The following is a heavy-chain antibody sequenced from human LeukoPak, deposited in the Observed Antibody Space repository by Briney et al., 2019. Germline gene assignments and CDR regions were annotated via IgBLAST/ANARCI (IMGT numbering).Heavy chain of an antibody. D-gene: IGHD2-2*01. Sequence: GASLKVSCKASGYTLTGYYMHWVRQAPGQGLEWMGWINPNSGGTNFAEKFQGRVTMTRETSISTAYMELSRLRSDDTAVYYCARDIIVVVPTVVDYWGQGTLVTVSS. CDR2: INPNSGGT. CDR3: ARDIIVVVPTVVDY. V-gene: IGHV1-2*02. CDR1: GYTLTGYY. J-gene: IGHJ4*02.